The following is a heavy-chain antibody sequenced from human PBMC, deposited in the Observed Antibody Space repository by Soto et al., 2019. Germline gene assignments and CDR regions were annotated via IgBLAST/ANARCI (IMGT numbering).Heavy chain of an antibody. CDR1: GGTFSSYA. CDR2: IIPIFGTA. CDR3: ARSQGGSSSLDIYYYYYYGMDV. Sequence: SVKVSCKAPGGTFSSYAISWVRQAPGQGLEWMGGIIPIFGTANYAQKYQGRVTITADESTSTGYMELSSLRSEDTAVYYCARSQGGSSSLDIYYYYYYGMDVWG. V-gene: IGHV1-69*13. J-gene: IGHJ6*02. D-gene: IGHD2-15*01.